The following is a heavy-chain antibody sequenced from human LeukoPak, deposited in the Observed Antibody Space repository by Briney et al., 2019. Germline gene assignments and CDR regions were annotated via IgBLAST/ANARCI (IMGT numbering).Heavy chain of an antibody. J-gene: IGHJ6*03. V-gene: IGHV3-73*01. D-gene: IGHD2-8*01. CDR2: IRSEAKSYAT. CDR3: ARVLSGRGSLYDYYYYMDV. CDR1: GFTFSSYG. Sequence: GGSLRLSCAASGFTFSSYGMHWVRQASGKGLEWVGQIRSEAKSYATAYAASVKGRFTISRDDSKNTAYLQMNSLQTEDTAVYYCARVLSGRGSLYDYYYYMDVWGKGTTVTISS.